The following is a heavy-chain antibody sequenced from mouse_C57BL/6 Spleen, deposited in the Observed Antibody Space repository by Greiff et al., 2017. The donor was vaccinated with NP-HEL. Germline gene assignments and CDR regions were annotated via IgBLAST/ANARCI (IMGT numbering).Heavy chain of an antibody. CDR3: ARGPTTAGPFAY. V-gene: IGHV1-7*01. Sequence: QVQLKQSGAELAKPGASVKLSCKASGYTFTSYWMHWVKQRPGQGLEWIGYINPSSGYTKSNQKFKDKATLTADKSSSTAYMQLSSLTYEDSAVYYCARGPTTAGPFAYWGQGTLVTVSA. J-gene: IGHJ3*01. CDR2: INPSSGYT. D-gene: IGHD1-2*01. CDR1: GYTFTSYW.